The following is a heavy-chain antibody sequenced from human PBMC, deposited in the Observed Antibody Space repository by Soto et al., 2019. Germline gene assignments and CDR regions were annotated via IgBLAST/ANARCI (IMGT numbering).Heavy chain of an antibody. CDR1: GYTFSNYD. D-gene: IGHD3-10*01. CDR3: AKVSRKGSAIDFDY. V-gene: IGHV1-8*01. Sequence: QVQLVQYGAELKKPGASVKVSCKASGYTFSNYDMNWVRQATGQGPEWIGWVNPNNGDTGYAQKFQGRVTLTTDISTTTAYMELTSLRSEDTAIYYFAKVSRKGSAIDFDYWGQGTLITVSS. CDR2: VNPNNGDT. J-gene: IGHJ4*02.